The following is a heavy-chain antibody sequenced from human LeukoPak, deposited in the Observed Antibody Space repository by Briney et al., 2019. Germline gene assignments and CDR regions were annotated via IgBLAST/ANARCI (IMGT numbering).Heavy chain of an antibody. D-gene: IGHD5-18*01. CDR1: GYSISSGYY. CDR2: IYHSGST. V-gene: IGHV4-38-2*01. CDR3: ARQISGSYGKFDY. J-gene: IGHJ4*02. Sequence: SETLSLTCAVSGYSISSGYYGGWIRQPPGKGLEWIGSIYHSGSTHYNPSLKSRVTISVDTSKNQFSLNLSSVTAADTAVYYCARQISGSYGKFDYWGQGTLVTVSS.